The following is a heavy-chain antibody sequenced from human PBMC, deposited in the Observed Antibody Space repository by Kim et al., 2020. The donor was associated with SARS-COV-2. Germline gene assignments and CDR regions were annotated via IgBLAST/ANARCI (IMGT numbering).Heavy chain of an antibody. Sequence: SVKVSCKASGFTFTSSAMQWVRQARGQRLEWIGWIVVGSGNTNYAQKFQERVTITRDMSTSTAYMELSSLRSEDTAVYYCAAAGYYDILTGYYSLDYWGQGTLVTVSS. J-gene: IGHJ4*02. CDR2: IVVGSGNT. D-gene: IGHD3-9*01. CDR3: AAAGYYDILTGYYSLDY. V-gene: IGHV1-58*02. CDR1: GFTFTSSA.